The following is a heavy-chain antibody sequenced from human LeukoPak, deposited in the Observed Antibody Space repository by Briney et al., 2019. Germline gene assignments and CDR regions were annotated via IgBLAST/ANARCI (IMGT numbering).Heavy chain of an antibody. J-gene: IGHJ4*02. CDR3: ARGRYSSSWYYFDY. Sequence: PSETLSLTCAVYGGSFSGYYWSWIRQPPGKGLEWIGEINHSGSTNYNPSLESRVTISVDTSKNQFSLKLSSVTAADTAVYYCARGRYSSSWYYFDYWGQGTLVTVSS. D-gene: IGHD6-13*01. CDR1: GGSFSGYY. CDR2: INHSGST. V-gene: IGHV4-34*01.